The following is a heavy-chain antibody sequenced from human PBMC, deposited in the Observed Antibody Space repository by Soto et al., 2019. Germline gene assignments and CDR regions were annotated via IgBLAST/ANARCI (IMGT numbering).Heavy chain of an antibody. CDR3: RRSSRYSTDV. CDR1: DDSSSNYK. Sequence: SETLSLTCTVSDDSSSNYKWGWIRQPPGKGLEWIGSIYSTGNTYYNPSLNSQVTISVDTSKNQFSLNVISVTAADTAVYYCRRSSRYSTDVWGQGTTVTVSS. V-gene: IGHV4-39*01. D-gene: IGHD6-13*01. J-gene: IGHJ6*02. CDR2: IYSTGNT.